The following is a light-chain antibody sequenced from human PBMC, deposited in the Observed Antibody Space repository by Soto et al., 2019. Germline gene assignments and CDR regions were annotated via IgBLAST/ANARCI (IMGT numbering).Light chain of an antibody. CDR2: WAS. V-gene: IGKV4-1*01. Sequence: DIVMTQSPDSLAVSLGERASIDCKSSQSVLYSSNNKNYLAWYQQKPGQPPKLLIYWASTRESGVPDRFSGSGSGTDFPLTISSLPAQDVAVYYCQQYYSTPRLTFGGGTKVEIK. CDR1: QSVLYSSNNKNY. J-gene: IGKJ4*01. CDR3: QQYYSTPRLT.